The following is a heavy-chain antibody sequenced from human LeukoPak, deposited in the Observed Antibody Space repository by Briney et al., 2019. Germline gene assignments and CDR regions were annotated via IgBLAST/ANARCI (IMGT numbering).Heavy chain of an antibody. D-gene: IGHD3-22*01. Sequence: SETLSLTCTVSGGSISSSSYYWGWIRQPPGKGLEWIGSIYYSGSTYYNPSLKSRVTISVDTSKNQFSLKLSSVTAADTAVYYCAREYLGSTMIVARAFDIWGQGTMVTVSS. CDR2: IYYSGST. J-gene: IGHJ3*02. V-gene: IGHV4-39*07. CDR3: AREYLGSTMIVARAFDI. CDR1: GGSISSSSYY.